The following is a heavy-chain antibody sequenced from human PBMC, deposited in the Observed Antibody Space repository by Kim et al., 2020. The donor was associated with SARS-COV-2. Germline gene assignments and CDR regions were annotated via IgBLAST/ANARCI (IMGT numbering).Heavy chain of an antibody. CDR1: GGTFSSYA. V-gene: IGHV1-69*13. J-gene: IGHJ4*02. D-gene: IGHD1-26*01. Sequence: SVKVSCKASGGTFSSYAISWVRQAPGQGLEWMGGIIPIFGTANYAQKFQGRVTITADESTSTAYMELSSLRSEDTAVYYCAREYSGSTNFLGGFDYWGQGTLVTVFS. CDR3: AREYSGSTNFLGGFDY. CDR2: IIPIFGTA.